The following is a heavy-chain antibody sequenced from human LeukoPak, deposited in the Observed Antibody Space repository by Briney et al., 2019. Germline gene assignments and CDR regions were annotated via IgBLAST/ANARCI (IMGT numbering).Heavy chain of an antibody. CDR2: IYYNGKT. V-gene: IGHV4-39*07. J-gene: IGHJ4*02. Sequence: SETLSLTCTVSGGSVTYTNYYWGWIRQPPGKGLQWIGVIYYNGKTYYNPSLKSRVTISVDTSKNQFSLKLSSVTAADTAVYYCARGTRITMVRGTLAFDYWGQGTLVTVSS. CDR1: GGSVTYTNYY. CDR3: ARGTRITMVRGTLAFDY. D-gene: IGHD3-10*01.